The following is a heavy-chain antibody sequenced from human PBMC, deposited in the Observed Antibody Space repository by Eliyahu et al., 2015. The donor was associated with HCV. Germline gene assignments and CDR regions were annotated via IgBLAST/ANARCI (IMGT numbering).Heavy chain of an antibody. D-gene: IGHD3-10*01. Sequence: EVQLVESGGGLVQPGGSLXLSCAASGFTVRXNYMSWVRXAPGKGLEWVSVIYSGGSTYYADSVKGRFTISRDNSKNTLYLQMNSLRAEDTAVYYCARGGITGRGYYYGMDVWGQGTTVTVSS. J-gene: IGHJ6*02. CDR3: ARGGITGRGYYYGMDV. CDR2: IYSGGST. V-gene: IGHV3-66*01. CDR1: GFTVRXNY.